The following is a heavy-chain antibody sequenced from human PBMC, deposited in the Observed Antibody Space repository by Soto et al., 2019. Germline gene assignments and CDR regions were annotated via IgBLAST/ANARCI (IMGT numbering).Heavy chain of an antibody. D-gene: IGHD6-6*01. CDR1: GGPFSGYF. J-gene: IGHJ4*02. CDR3: ARGGTAARIFFY. CDR2: INHSGST. Sequence: PSETLSLTCAVYGGPFSGYFWSWIRQAPGKGLEWIGEINHSGSTTYNPSLKSRVTISVDTSKNQFSLKLTSVTAADTAVYYCARGGTAARIFFYWGQGTLVTVSS. V-gene: IGHV4-34*01.